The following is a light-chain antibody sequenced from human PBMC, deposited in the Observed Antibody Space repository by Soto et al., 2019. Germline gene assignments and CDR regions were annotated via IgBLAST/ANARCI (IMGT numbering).Light chain of an antibody. J-gene: IGKJ4*01. CDR2: GAS. CDR3: QQYDSSPLT. CDR1: QSVSSNY. Sequence: EIVLTQSPGTLSLSPGERATLSCRASQSVSSNYLAWYQQKPGQAPRLLIYGASIRATTIPDRFSGSGSGTDFTLNISRLEPEDFAVYYCQQYDSSPLTFGGGTKVEVK. V-gene: IGKV3-20*01.